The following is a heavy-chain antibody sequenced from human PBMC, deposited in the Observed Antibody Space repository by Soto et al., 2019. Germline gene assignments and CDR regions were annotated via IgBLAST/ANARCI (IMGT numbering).Heavy chain of an antibody. J-gene: IGHJ5*02. V-gene: IGHV1-69*01. D-gene: IGHD2-21*01. Sequence: QVQLVQSGAELKKPGSSVKVSCKASGGTFSSYSVSWVRQAPGQGLEWMGGIIPISGTADYAQRFQGRVTITADESMTTAYMELDNLTSEDTAVYFCAIAIPDWLDPWGQGTLVTVSS. CDR2: IIPISGTA. CDR3: AIAIPDWLDP. CDR1: GGTFSSYS.